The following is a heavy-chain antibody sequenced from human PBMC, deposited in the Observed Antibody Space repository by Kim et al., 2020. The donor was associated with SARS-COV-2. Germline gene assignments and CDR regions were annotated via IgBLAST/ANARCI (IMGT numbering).Heavy chain of an antibody. CDR1: GFTFSSYW. CDR3: ARATYSGSYYVRGDFDY. Sequence: GGSLRLSCAASGFTFSSYWMHWVRQAPGKGLVWVSRINSDGSSTSYADSVKGRFTISRDNAKNTLYLQMNSLRAEDTAVYYCARATYSGSYYVRGDFDYWGQGTLVTVSS. D-gene: IGHD1-26*01. CDR2: INSDGSST. J-gene: IGHJ4*02. V-gene: IGHV3-74*01.